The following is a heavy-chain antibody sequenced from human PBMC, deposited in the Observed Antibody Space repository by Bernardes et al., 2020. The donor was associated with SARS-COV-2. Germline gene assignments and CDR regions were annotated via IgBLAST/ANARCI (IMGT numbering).Heavy chain of an antibody. V-gene: IGHV3-64D*06. J-gene: IGHJ4*02. CDR2: ISDNGATT. CDR1: GFTLSEYP. CDR3: VKERPVGDY. Sequence: GGCLRLTCSGSGFTLSEYPMHWVRQTPGKGLEYVSRISDNGATTHYGDSVKGRFTISGDNSKNTMYLQMNSLRVEDTAVYWCVKERPVGDYWGQGILVTVSS. D-gene: IGHD3-10*01.